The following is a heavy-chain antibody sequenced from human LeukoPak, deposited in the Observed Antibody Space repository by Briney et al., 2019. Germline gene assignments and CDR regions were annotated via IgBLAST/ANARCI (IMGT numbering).Heavy chain of an antibody. Sequence: GGSLRLSCAASGLTFSSHWMHWVRQAPGKGLVWVSRITNDGSSTTYADSVKGRFTISRDNSKNTLYLQMNSLRAEDTAVYYCAKAYRYCSGGSCYYYYYGMDVWGQGTTVTVSS. V-gene: IGHV3-74*01. CDR3: AKAYRYCSGGSCYYYYYGMDV. D-gene: IGHD2-15*01. CDR2: ITNDGSST. CDR1: GLTFSSHW. J-gene: IGHJ6*02.